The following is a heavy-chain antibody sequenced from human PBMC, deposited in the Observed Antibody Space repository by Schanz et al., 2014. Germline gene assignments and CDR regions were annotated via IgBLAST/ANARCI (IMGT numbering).Heavy chain of an antibody. D-gene: IGHD3-10*01. V-gene: IGHV3-33*03. J-gene: IGHJ5*02. CDR3: ARPALWFGDNCFDP. CDR1: GFTFSSYG. Sequence: VQLLESGGGLVQPGGSLRLSCAASGFTFSSYGMHWVRQAPGKGPEWVAVIWYDGSNKYYADSVKGRFTISRDNAKNTLYLQMNSLRAEDTAVYYCARPALWFGDNCFDPWGQGTLVTVSS. CDR2: IWYDGSNK.